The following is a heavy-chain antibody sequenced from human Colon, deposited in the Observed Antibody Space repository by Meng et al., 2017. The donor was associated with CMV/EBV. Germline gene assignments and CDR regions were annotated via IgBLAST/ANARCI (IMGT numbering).Heavy chain of an antibody. J-gene: IGHJ4*02. V-gene: IGHV3-21*01. Sequence: GESLKISCAASGFTFSTYSMSWVRQAPGKGLEWVSSISSGSSDIYYADSVKGRFTISRDNAKNSLYLQMNSLRAEDTAVYYCASYTWTQLCIWGQGTLVTVSS. CDR3: ASYTWTQLCI. D-gene: IGHD5-18*01. CDR1: GFTFSTYS. CDR2: ISSGSSDI.